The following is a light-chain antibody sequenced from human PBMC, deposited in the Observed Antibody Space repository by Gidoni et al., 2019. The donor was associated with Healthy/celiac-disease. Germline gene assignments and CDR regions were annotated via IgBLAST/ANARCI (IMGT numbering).Light chain of an antibody. CDR1: QSVSSSY. Sequence: ELVLTQSPGTLSLSPGERATLPCRASQSVSSSYLAWYQQKPGQAPGLLIYGASSRANGLPDRFSGSGSGTDFILTISRLEPEDFAVYYCQQYGSSPPTFGQGTKVEIK. J-gene: IGKJ1*01. CDR2: GAS. V-gene: IGKV3-20*01. CDR3: QQYGSSPPT.